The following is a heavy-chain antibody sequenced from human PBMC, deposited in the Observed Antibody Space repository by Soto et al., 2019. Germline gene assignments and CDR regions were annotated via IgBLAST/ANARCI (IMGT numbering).Heavy chain of an antibody. D-gene: IGHD3-10*01. CDR3: ARDYYGSGSYYMGRGYGMDV. Sequence: SETLSLTCTVSGGSISSYYWSWIRQPPGKGLEWIGYIYYSGSTNYNPSLKSRVTISVDTSKNQFSLKLSSVTAADTAVYYCARDYYGSGSYYMGRGYGMDVWGQGTTVTVSS. CDR2: IYYSGST. CDR1: GGSISSYY. V-gene: IGHV4-59*01. J-gene: IGHJ6*02.